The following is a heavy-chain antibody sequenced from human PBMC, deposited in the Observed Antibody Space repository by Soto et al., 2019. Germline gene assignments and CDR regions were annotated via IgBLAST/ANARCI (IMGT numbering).Heavy chain of an antibody. J-gene: IGHJ4*02. Sequence: ASVKVSCKASGYTFTGYYMHWVRQAPGQGLEWMEWINPNSGGTNYAQKKQGRVTMTRNTSISTAYIELSRLRTDDKAEKYCTRVYVQQWLVHSPGVHSHWGQGTLVTVSS. CDR2: INPNSGGT. V-gene: IGHV1-2*02. CDR1: GYTFTGYY. D-gene: IGHD6-19*01. CDR3: TRVYVQQWLVHSPGVHSH.